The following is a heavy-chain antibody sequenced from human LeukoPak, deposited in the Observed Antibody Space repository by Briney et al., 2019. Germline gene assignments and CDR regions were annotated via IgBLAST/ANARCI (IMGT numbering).Heavy chain of an antibody. CDR1: GYTFTGYY. CDR3: ASNKAGGSGSYSAYLY. CDR2: INPNSGGT. J-gene: IGHJ4*02. D-gene: IGHD3-10*01. V-gene: IGHV1-2*02. Sequence: ASVKVSCKASGYTFTGYYMHWVRQAPGQGLEWMGWINPNSGGTNYAQKFQGRVTMTRDTSISTAYMELSRLRSDDTAAYYCASNKAGGSGSYSAYLYWGQGTLVTVSS.